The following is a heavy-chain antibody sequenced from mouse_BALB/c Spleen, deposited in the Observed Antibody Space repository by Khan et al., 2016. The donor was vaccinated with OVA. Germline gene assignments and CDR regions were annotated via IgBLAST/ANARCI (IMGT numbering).Heavy chain of an antibody. D-gene: IGHD1-2*01. CDR3: ARGGYGSGCAY. CDR2: ITPNNGDT. CDR1: GYIFTDYN. J-gene: IGHJ3*01. Sequence: VRLQQSGPELVKPGASMKIPCKASGYIFTDYNMDWVKQSHGKTLEWIGAITPNNGDTIYNQKFKGKATLTVAKSSSTAYMELRSLTSDDTAVYYCARGGYGSGCAYWGQGTLVTVSA. V-gene: IGHV1-18*01.